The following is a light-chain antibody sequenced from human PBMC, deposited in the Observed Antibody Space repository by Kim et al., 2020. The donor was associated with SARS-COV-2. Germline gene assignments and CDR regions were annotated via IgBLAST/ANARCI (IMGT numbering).Light chain of an antibody. V-gene: IGLV2-14*03. CDR1: TSNIGGYDY. CDR3: SSYTITTTWV. J-gene: IGLJ3*02. CDR2: TVR. Sequence: GQSITTSCTGTTSNIGGYDYVSWYQQHPGKAPKLILYTVRNRPSGVSDRFSGSKSGNTASLTISGLQAEDEADYHCSSYTITTTWVFGGGTQLTVL.